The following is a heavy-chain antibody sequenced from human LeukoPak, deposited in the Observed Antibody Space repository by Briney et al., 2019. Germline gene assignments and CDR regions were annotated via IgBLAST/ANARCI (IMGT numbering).Heavy chain of an antibody. Sequence: GGSLRLSCAASGFMFSNYWMHWVRQAPGKGLVWVSRINTDGSSTNYADSVTGRLTISRDNAENTLYLQMNSPRAEDTAIYYCVKDMAGNYDYWGQGTLVTVSS. CDR3: VKDMAGNYDY. CDR2: INTDGSST. V-gene: IGHV3-74*01. J-gene: IGHJ4*02. CDR1: GFMFSNYW. D-gene: IGHD4-11*01.